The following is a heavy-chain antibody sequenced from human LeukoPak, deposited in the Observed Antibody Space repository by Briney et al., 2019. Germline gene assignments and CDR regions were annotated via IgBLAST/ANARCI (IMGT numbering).Heavy chain of an antibody. V-gene: IGHV4-34*01. CDR1: GGSFSGYY. J-gene: IGHJ6*04. D-gene: IGHD3-10*01. CDR3: ARGYYYGSGSPPP. CDR2: INHSGST. Sequence: SETLSLTCAVYGGSFSGYYWSWIRQPPGKGLEWIGEINHSGSTNYNPSLKSRVTISVDTSKNQFSLKLSSVTAADTAVYYCARGYYYGSGSPPPWGKGTTVTVSS.